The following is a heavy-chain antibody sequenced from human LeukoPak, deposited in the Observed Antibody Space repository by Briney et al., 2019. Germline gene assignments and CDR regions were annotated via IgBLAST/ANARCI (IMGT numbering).Heavy chain of an antibody. Sequence: ASVKVSCKASGYTFTGYYMHWVRQAPGQGLEWMGWINPNSGGTNYAQKFQGRVTMTRDTSISTAYMELSRLRSDDTAVYYCARPGRSYYYDSSGMYYFDYWGQGTLVTVSS. V-gene: IGHV1-2*02. CDR1: GYTFTGYY. CDR3: ARPGRSYYYDSSGMYYFDY. CDR2: INPNSGGT. D-gene: IGHD3-22*01. J-gene: IGHJ4*02.